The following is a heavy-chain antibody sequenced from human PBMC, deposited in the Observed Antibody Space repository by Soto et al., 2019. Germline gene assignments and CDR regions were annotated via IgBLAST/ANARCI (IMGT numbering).Heavy chain of an antibody. D-gene: IGHD1-20*01. CDR2: IKQDGSEK. V-gene: IGHV3-7*05. J-gene: IGHJ4*02. Sequence: PGGSVRLSCAASGFPFSSHWMTWVRQAPGKGLEWVAYIKQDGSEKYYVDSVMGRFTMSRDNTQSSLSLQMNTLRVEDSAVYYCARITSPGYFDSWGQGTLVTVSS. CDR1: GFPFSSHW. CDR3: ARITSPGYFDS.